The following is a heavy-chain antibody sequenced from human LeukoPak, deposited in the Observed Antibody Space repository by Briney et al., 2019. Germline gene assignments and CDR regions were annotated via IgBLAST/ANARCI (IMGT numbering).Heavy chain of an antibody. D-gene: IGHD3-22*01. Sequence: ASVKVSCKASGYTFTSYDINWVRQATGQGLEWMGWMNPNSGNTGYAQKFQGRVTITRNTSISTAYMELSSLRSEDTAVYYCARAGRFKYYYDSSGYYYVDWFDPWGQGTLVTVSS. CDR2: MNPNSGNT. J-gene: IGHJ5*02. CDR3: ARAGRFKYYYDSSGYYYVDWFDP. CDR1: GYTFTSYD. V-gene: IGHV1-8*03.